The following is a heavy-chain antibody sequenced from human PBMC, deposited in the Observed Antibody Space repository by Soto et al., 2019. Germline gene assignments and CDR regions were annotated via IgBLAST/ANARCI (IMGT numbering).Heavy chain of an antibody. D-gene: IGHD2-15*01. Sequence: GGSLRLSCAASGFTFSSYGMHWVRQAPGKGLEWVAIISYDGSNKYYADSVKGRFTISRDNSKNSLYLQMNSLRAEDTAVYYCARDHRDVVVAAISIYYYGMDVWGQGTTVTVSS. V-gene: IGHV3-30*03. CDR2: ISYDGSNK. CDR1: GFTFSSYG. J-gene: IGHJ6*02. CDR3: ARDHRDVVVAAISIYYYGMDV.